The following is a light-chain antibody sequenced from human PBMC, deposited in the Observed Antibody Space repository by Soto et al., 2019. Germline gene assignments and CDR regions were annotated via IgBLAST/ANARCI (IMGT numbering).Light chain of an antibody. CDR1: QSISSF. J-gene: IGKJ1*01. CDR2: AAS. CDR3: QHNYSTPPT. Sequence: DIQMTQSPSSLSASVGDRVTITCRASQSISSFLNWYEQKAGKATKLLIYAASSLQSGVPSRFIGNDSVKEFTLNISRLQPEYFERDCCQHNYSTPPTFGQG. V-gene: IGKV1-39*01.